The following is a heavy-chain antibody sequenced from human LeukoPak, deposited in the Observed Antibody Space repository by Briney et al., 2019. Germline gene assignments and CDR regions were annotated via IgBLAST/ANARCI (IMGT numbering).Heavy chain of an antibody. V-gene: IGHV3-7*01. D-gene: IGHD3-3*01. Sequence: ETLSLTCTVSGGSISSSSYYWGWIHQPPGKGLEWVANIKQDGSEKYYVDSVKGRFTISRDNAKNSLYLQMNSLRAEDTAVYYCASRAPNYDFWSGPPEDFDYWGQGTQVTVSS. CDR2: IKQDGSEK. J-gene: IGHJ4*02. CDR1: GGSISSSSYY. CDR3: ASRAPNYDFWSGPPEDFDY.